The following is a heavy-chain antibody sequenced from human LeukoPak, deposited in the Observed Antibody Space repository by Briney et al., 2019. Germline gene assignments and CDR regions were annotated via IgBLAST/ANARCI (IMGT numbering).Heavy chain of an antibody. Sequence: GGSLRLSCVASGFSFKDYNIHWVRQAPGKGLEWLALISYDASIIYYADSVRGRFTISRDNSKDTLYLQMNSLKAEDTAVYYWARAFTGYCNGGTCYSDNWGQGTLVTVSS. CDR1: GFSFKDYN. CDR2: ISYDASII. CDR3: ARAFTGYCNGGTCYSDN. D-gene: IGHD2-15*01. J-gene: IGHJ4*02. V-gene: IGHV3-30*04.